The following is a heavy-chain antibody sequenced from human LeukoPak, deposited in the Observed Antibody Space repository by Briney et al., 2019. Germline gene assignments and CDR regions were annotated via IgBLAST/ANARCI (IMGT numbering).Heavy chain of an antibody. CDR3: TRKKYSGYDY. V-gene: IGHV3-49*04. CDR2: IRSKAYGGTT. CDR1: GFTFGDYA. J-gene: IGHJ4*02. D-gene: IGHD5-12*01. Sequence: GGSLRLSCTASGFTFGDYAMSWVRQAPGKGLEWVGFIRSKAYGGTTEYAASVKGRFTISRDDSKSIAYLQMNSLKTEDTAVYYCTRKKYSGYDYWGQGTLVTVSS.